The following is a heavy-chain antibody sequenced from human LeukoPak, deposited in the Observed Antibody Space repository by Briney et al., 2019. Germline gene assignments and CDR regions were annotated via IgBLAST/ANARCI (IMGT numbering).Heavy chain of an antibody. D-gene: IGHD7-27*01. Sequence: SETLSLTCTVSGGSISSSSYYWGWIRQPPGKGLEWIGSIYYSGSTYYNPSLKSRVTISVDTSKNQFSLKLSSVTAADTAVYYCARDTGDHAFDYWGQGTLVTVSS. CDR2: IYYSGST. J-gene: IGHJ4*02. CDR1: GGSISSSSYY. V-gene: IGHV4-39*07. CDR3: ARDTGDHAFDY.